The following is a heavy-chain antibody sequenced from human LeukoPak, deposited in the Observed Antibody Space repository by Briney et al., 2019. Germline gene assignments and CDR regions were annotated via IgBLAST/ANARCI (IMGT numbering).Heavy chain of an antibody. J-gene: IGHJ3*02. CDR2: IIPILGIA. CDR1: GGTFSSYA. D-gene: IGHD4-17*01. V-gene: IGHV1-69*04. CDR3: ARDHPTYGDYGVGAFDI. Sequence: ASVKVSRKASGGTFSSYAISWVRQAPGQGLEWMGRIIPILGIANYAQKFQGRVTITADKSTSTAYMELSSLRSEDTAVYYCARDHPTYGDYGVGAFDIWGQGTMVTVSS.